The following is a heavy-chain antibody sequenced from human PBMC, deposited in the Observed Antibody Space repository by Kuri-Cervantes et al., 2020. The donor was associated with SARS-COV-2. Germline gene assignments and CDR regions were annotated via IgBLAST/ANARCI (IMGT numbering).Heavy chain of an antibody. J-gene: IGHJ3*02. CDR2: IYHSGST. Sequence: ESLKISCAVYGGSFSGYYWSWVRQPPGKGLEWIGEIYHSGSTNYNPSLKSRVTISVDKSKNQFSLKLSSVTAADTAVYYCARDTGYCGGDCSAFDIWGQGTMVTVSS. V-gene: IGHV4-34*01. CDR1: GGSFSGYY. D-gene: IGHD2-21*02. CDR3: ARDTGYCGGDCSAFDI.